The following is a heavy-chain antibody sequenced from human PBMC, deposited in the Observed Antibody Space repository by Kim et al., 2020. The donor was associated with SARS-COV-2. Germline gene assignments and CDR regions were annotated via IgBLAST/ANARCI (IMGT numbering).Heavy chain of an antibody. J-gene: IGHJ4*02. V-gene: IGHV4-39*01. Sequence: YYNPSLKRRVTISVDTSKNQFSLKLSSVTAADTAVYYCARLDGAVYYFDYWGQGTLVTVSS. CDR3: ARLDGAVYYFDY. D-gene: IGHD3-16*01.